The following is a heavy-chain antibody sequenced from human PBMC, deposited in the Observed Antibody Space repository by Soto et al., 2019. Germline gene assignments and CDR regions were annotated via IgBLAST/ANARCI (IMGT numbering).Heavy chain of an antibody. V-gene: IGHV4-59*01. CDR1: GGSISSYY. CDR2: IYYSGST. CDR3: ARQELGYCTNGVCPGGRYYYYYMDV. Sequence: SETLSLTCTVSGGSISSYYWSWIRQPPGKGLEWIGYIYYSGSTNYNPSLKSRVTISVDTSKNQFSLKLSSVTAADTAVYYCARQELGYCTNGVCPGGRYYYYYMDVWGKGTTVTVSS. J-gene: IGHJ6*03. D-gene: IGHD2-8*01.